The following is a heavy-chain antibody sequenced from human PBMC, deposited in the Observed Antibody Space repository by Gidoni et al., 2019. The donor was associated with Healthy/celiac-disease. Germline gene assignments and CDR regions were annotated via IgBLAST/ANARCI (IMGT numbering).Heavy chain of an antibody. V-gene: IGHV1-2*02. Sequence: QVQLVPSGAEVQKPGASVKVSCKASGYTFTGSYMHWVRQASGQGLEGMGWINQKGVGTNYEQKFKGRVTMTRDTSISTAYMGLSRLRSDDTAVYYCASGGGIVATILPPRSWGQGTLVTVSS. J-gene: IGHJ4*02. CDR2: INQKGVGT. CDR1: GYTFTGSY. D-gene: IGHD5-12*01. CDR3: ASGGGIVATILPPRS.